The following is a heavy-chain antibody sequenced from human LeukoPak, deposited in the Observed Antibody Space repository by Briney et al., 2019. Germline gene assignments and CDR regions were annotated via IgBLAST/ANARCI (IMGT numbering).Heavy chain of an antibody. J-gene: IGHJ4*02. V-gene: IGHV3-13*04. D-gene: IGHD3-10*02. CDR1: GFTFSSYD. Sequence: PGGSLRLSCAASGFTFSSYDMHWVRHATGKGLEWVSAIGTAGDTYYPGSVKGRFTISRENAKNSSYLQMNSLRAGDTAVYYCARSVFGELFPFDYWGQGTLVTVSS. CDR3: ARSVFGELFPFDY. CDR2: IGTAGDT.